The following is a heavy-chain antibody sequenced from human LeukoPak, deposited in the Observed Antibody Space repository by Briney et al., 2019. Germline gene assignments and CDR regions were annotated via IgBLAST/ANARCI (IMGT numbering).Heavy chain of an antibody. CDR2: INQDGSEK. CDR3: ASAADGYNY. Sequence: GGSLRLSCAASGFTFSSYWMSWARQAPGKGLEWVANINQDGSEKYYVDSVKGRFTISRDNAKNSLYLQMNSLRAEDTAVYYCASAADGYNYWGQGTLVTVSS. V-gene: IGHV3-7*02. D-gene: IGHD5-18*01. J-gene: IGHJ4*02. CDR1: GFTFSSYW.